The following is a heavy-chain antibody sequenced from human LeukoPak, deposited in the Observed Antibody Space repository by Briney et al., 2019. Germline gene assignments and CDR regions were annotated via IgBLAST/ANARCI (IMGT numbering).Heavy chain of an antibody. V-gene: IGHV1-46*01. J-gene: IGHJ6*02. CDR2: INPSGGST. Sequence: ASVKVSCKASGYTFTSYYMHWVRQAPGQGLEWMGIINPSGGSTTYAQKFQGRVTMTRDTSTTTVYMELSSLRSEDTAMYYCARERTNNYVGYYYGMDVWGQGTTVTVSS. CDR3: ARERTNNYVGYYYGMDV. CDR1: GYTFTSYY. D-gene: IGHD3-16*01.